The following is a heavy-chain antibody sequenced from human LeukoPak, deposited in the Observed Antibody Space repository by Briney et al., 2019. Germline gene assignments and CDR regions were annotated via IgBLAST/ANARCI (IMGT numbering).Heavy chain of an antibody. D-gene: IGHD2-15*01. Sequence: GGSLRLSCTAAGFNFGTYWMSWVRQSPEKGLEFVASIKYDDTVKNYVDSVKGRFTISRDNPSNSVYLQMDSLRPEDTALYYCARDPDSSAFDYWGQGAQVTGSS. CDR2: IKYDDTVK. CDR3: ARDPDSSAFDY. CDR1: GFNFGTYW. J-gene: IGHJ4*02. V-gene: IGHV3-7*01.